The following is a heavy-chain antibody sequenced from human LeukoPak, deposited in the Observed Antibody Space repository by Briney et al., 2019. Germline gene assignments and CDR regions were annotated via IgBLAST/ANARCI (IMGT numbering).Heavy chain of an antibody. V-gene: IGHV3-30*18. CDR1: GFIFSSHG. CDR2: ISYDGSNK. J-gene: IGHJ4*02. D-gene: IGHD1-14*01. Sequence: PGRSLRLSCAASGFIFSSHGMHWARQAPGKGLEWVAVISYDGSNKYYADSVKGRFTISRDNSKNTLYLQMNSLRAEDTAVYYCAKDQARLTMVDYWGQGTLVTVSS. CDR3: AKDQARLTMVDY.